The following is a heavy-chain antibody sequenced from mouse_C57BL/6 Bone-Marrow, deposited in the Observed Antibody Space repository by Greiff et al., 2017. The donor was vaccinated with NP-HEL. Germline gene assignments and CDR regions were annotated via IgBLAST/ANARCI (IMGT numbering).Heavy chain of an antibody. CDR1: GYTFTDYN. CDR3: ARSPAYYSKYYFDY. CDR2: INPNNGGT. Sequence: EVKLMESGPELVKPGASVKMSCKASGYTFTDYNMHWVKQSHGKSLEWIGYINPNNGGTSYNQKFKGKATLTVNKSSSTAYMELRSLTSEDSAVYYCARSPAYYSKYYFDYWGQGTTLTVSS. J-gene: IGHJ2*01. D-gene: IGHD2-5*01. V-gene: IGHV1-22*01.